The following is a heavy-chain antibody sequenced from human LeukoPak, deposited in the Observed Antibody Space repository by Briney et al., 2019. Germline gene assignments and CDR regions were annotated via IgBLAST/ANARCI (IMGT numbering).Heavy chain of an antibody. Sequence: PGRSLRLSCAASGFTFSSYAMHWVRQAPGKGLEWVAVISYDGSNKYYADSVEGRFTISRDNSKNTLYLQMNSLRAEDTAVYYCARALRQWLVLPLDYWGQGTLVTVSS. CDR2: ISYDGSNK. D-gene: IGHD6-19*01. CDR3: ARALRQWLVLPLDY. CDR1: GFTFSSYA. J-gene: IGHJ4*02. V-gene: IGHV3-30-3*01.